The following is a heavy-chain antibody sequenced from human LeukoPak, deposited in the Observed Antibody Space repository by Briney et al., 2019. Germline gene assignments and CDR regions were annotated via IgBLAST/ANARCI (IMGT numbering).Heavy chain of an antibody. CDR3: TTETRYSGYDWVRYYYYYYMDV. D-gene: IGHD5-12*01. V-gene: IGHV1-69*06. CDR2: IIPIFGTT. Sequence: SVKVSCKASGGTFNSYAISWVRQAPGQGLEWMGGIIPIFGTTNYARKFRGRVTLTADKSTRTAYMELSSLRSEDTAVYYCTTETRYSGYDWVRYYYYYYMDVWGKGTTVTVSS. CDR1: GGTFNSYA. J-gene: IGHJ6*03.